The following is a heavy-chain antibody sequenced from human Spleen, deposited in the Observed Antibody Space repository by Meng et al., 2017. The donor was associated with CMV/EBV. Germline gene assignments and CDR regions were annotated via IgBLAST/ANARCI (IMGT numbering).Heavy chain of an antibody. V-gene: IGHV3-23*01. D-gene: IGHD6-19*01. J-gene: IGHJ4*02. Sequence: VLMLVAGGGLVHAGGVLRPFSAASGFTFSSYAMSWGRQAPGKGLEWVSAISGSGGSTYYADSVKGRFTISRDNSKNTLYLQMNSLRAEDTAVYYCARDRDSSGWFGYWGQGTLVTVSS. CDR2: ISGSGGST. CDR1: GFTFSSYA. CDR3: ARDRDSSGWFGY.